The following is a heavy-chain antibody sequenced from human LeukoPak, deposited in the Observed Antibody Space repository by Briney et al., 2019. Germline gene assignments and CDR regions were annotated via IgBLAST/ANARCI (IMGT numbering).Heavy chain of an antibody. J-gene: IGHJ4*02. CDR1: GGSISNYY. Sequence: SETLSLTCTVSGGSISNYYWSWIRQPAGKGLEWIGRIYSSGSTNYNPSLKSRVTMSLDTSKNQFSLKLSSVTAADTAVYYCARDRLWFGEFPPDYWGQGTLVTVSS. V-gene: IGHV4-4*07. D-gene: IGHD3-10*01. CDR2: IYSSGST. CDR3: ARDRLWFGEFPPDY.